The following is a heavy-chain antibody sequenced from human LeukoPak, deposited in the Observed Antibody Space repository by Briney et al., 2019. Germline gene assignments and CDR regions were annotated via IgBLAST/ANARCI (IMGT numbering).Heavy chain of an antibody. CDR2: ISSSSSYI. Sequence: KAGGSLRLSCAASGFTFSSYSMNWVRQAPGKGLEWVSSISSSSSYIYYADSVKGRFTISRDNAKNSLYLQMNSLRAEDTAVYYCARDHPMTTGAFDIWGQGTMVTVSS. CDR1: GFTFSSYS. V-gene: IGHV3-21*01. D-gene: IGHD4-11*01. J-gene: IGHJ3*02. CDR3: ARDHPMTTGAFDI.